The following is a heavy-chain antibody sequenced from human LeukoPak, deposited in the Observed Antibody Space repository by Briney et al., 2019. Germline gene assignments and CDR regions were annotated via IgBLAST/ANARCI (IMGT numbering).Heavy chain of an antibody. J-gene: IGHJ4*02. Sequence: ASVKVSCKASGYTFTSYYMHWVRQAPGQGLEWMGIINPSGGSTSYAQKFQGRVTMTRDTSTSTAYMELSSLRSEDTAVYYCARDFGVVRSEYYFDYWGQGTLVTVSS. CDR2: INPSGGST. D-gene: IGHD3-3*01. V-gene: IGHV1-46*01. CDR1: GYTFTSYY. CDR3: ARDFGVVRSEYYFDY.